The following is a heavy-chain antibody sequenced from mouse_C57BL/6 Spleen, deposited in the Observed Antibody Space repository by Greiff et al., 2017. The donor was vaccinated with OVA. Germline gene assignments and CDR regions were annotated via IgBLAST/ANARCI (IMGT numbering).Heavy chain of an antibody. D-gene: IGHD2-1*01. V-gene: IGHV1-69*01. J-gene: IGHJ4*01. CDR3: VCGNSDHYAFDY. CDR1: GYTFTSYW. Sequence: VQLQQPGAELVMPGASVKLSCKASGYTFTSYWMHWVKQRPGQGLEWIGEIDPSDSYPTYNQKFKGKSTLTVDKYYSTANVQLSSMTSEDSAVYSYVCGNSDHYAFDYWGQGTAVTVSS. CDR2: IDPSDSYP.